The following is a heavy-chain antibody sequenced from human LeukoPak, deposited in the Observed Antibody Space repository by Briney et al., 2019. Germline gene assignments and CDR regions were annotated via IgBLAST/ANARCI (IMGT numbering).Heavy chain of an antibody. D-gene: IGHD3-10*01. Sequence: PGGSLRLSCAASGFTFSSYSMNWVRQAPGKGLEWVSSISSSSSYIYYADSVKGRFTISRDNAKNSLYLQMNSLRAEDTAVYYCARVERSLRSWFDPWGQGTLVTVSS. CDR2: ISSSSSYI. V-gene: IGHV3-21*01. J-gene: IGHJ5*02. CDR3: ARVERSLRSWFDP. CDR1: GFTFSSYS.